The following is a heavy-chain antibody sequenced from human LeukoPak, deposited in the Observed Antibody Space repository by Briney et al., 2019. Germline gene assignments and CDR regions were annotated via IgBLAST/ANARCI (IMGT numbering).Heavy chain of an antibody. Sequence: SETLSLTCTVSGDSITTDNFFWTWIRQPAGKGLEWIGRVKPSGGTDYNPSLTSRVIISVDTSRTQSSLRLSSVTAADTAVYYCARYRSGYLDYWGQGTLVTVSS. CDR2: VKPSGGT. CDR3: ARYRSGYLDY. D-gene: IGHD1-1*01. CDR1: GDSITTDNFF. V-gene: IGHV4-61*02. J-gene: IGHJ4*02.